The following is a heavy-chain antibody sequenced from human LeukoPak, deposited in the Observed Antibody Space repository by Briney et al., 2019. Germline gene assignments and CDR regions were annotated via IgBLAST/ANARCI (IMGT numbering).Heavy chain of an antibody. CDR1: GFTFSSFS. CDR3: AKGKRYPDY. Sequence: GGSLRLSCAASGFTFSSFSMTWVRQAPGKGLGWVASLNLDGSDKYYVDSVKGRFTISRDNAKNSLYLQMDSLRVEDTAVYYCAKGKRYPDYWGQGTLVTVSS. J-gene: IGHJ4*02. CDR2: LNLDGSDK. D-gene: IGHD1-1*01. V-gene: IGHV3-7*03.